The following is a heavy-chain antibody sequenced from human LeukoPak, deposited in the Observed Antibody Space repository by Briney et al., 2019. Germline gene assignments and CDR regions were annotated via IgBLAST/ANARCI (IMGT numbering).Heavy chain of an antibody. D-gene: IGHD3-22*01. Sequence: GGSLRLSCAASGFTLSSYWMSWVRQAPGKGLEWVANIKQDGSQKYYVDSVKGRFTISRDNSKNTLYLQMNSLRVEDTAVYYCAKVRGNVGSSYFPDYWGQGTLVTVTS. CDR1: GFTLSSYW. V-gene: IGHV3-7*01. CDR2: IKQDGSQK. CDR3: AKVRGNVGSSYFPDY. J-gene: IGHJ4*02.